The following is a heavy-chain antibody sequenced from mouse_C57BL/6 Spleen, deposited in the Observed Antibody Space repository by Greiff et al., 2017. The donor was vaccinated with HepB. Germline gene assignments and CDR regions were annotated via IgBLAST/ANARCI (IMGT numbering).Heavy chain of an antibody. CDR1: GYTFTSYW. V-gene: IGHV1-50*01. J-gene: IGHJ2*01. CDR3: ARGDYSNPFDY. CDR2: IDPSDSYT. Sequence: VQLQQSGAELVKPGASVKLSCKASGYTFTSYWMQWVKQRPGQGLEWIGEIDPSDSYTNYNQKFKGKAKLTVDTSSSTAYMQLSSLTSEDSAVYYCARGDYSNPFDYWGQGTTLTVSS. D-gene: IGHD2-5*01.